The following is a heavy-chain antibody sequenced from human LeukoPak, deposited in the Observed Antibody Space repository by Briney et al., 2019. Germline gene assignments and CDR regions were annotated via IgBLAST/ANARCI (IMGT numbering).Heavy chain of an antibody. V-gene: IGHV3-23*01. CDR1: GFTFSSYG. D-gene: IGHD5-12*01. J-gene: IGHJ6*03. Sequence: GGTLRLSCAASGFTFSSYGMSWVRQAPGKGLEWVSGISGSGGRTYYADSVKGRFTISRDNSKYTMYLQMNSLRAEDTAVYYCARDGSGYEKNYYYYMDVWGKGTTVTISS. CDR3: ARDGSGYEKNYYYYMDV. CDR2: ISGSGGRT.